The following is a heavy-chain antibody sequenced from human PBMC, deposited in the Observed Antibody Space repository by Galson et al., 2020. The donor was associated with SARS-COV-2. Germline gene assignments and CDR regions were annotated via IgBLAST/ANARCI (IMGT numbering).Heavy chain of an antibody. CDR3: ARVIYYGSGLTFDY. Sequence: SETLSLTCTVSGDSISSGGYYWSWIRQHPGKGLEWIGYIYYSGSTYYNPSLKSRVTISVNTSKNQFSLKLSSVTAADTAVYYCARVIYYGSGLTFDYWGQGTLVTVSS. J-gene: IGHJ4*02. CDR2: IYYSGST. V-gene: IGHV4-31*03. CDR1: GDSISSGGYY. D-gene: IGHD3-10*01.